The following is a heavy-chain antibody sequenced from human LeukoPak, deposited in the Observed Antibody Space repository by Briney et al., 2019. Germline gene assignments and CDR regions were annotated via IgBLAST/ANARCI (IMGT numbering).Heavy chain of an antibody. D-gene: IGHD3-16*01. CDR1: GGSISSYY. CDR3: ARQGDWFDP. CDR2: IYYSGST. J-gene: IGHJ5*02. Sequence: SETLSLTCTVSGGSISSYYWSWIRQPPGKGLEWIGYIYYSGSTNYNPSLKSRVTISVDTSKNQFSLKLSSVTAADTAVYYCARQGDWFDPWGQGTLVTVSS. V-gene: IGHV4-59*08.